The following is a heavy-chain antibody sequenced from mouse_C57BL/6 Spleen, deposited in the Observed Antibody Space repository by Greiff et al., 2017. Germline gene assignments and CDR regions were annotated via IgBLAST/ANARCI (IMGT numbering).Heavy chain of an antibody. J-gene: IGHJ4*01. V-gene: IGHV2-2*01. CDR2: IWSGGST. CDR3: ARKKWYYAIDD. Sequence: QVQLQQSGPGLVQPSQSLTITCTVSGFSLTSYGIHWVCQSPGKGLEWLGVIWSGGSTDDNVAFISSLSISKNNSKSQVFFKMNSQQADDTAIYYSARKKWYYAIDDWGQGTSVTVSS. CDR1: GFSLTSYG.